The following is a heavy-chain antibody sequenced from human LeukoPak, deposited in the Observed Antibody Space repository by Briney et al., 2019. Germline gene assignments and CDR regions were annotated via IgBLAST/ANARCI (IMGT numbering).Heavy chain of an antibody. V-gene: IGHV4-59*01. CDR3: ARDPEMATPYYYGMDV. CDR2: IYYSGSA. J-gene: IGHJ6*02. CDR1: GGSISSDY. Sequence: PSETLSLTCTVSGGSISSDYWNWIRQPPGKGLEWIGYIYYSGSATYNPSLNNRVTISVDRSKNQSSLRLSSVTAADTAVYYCARDPEMATPYYYGMDVWGQGTTVTVS. D-gene: IGHD5-24*01.